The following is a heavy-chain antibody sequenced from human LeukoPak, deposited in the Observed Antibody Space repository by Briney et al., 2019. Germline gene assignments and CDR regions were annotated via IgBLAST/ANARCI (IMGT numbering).Heavy chain of an antibody. Sequence: XSCAASGFIFSNAWMSWVRQAPGKGLEWVGRIKSETDGGTTDYAAPVKGRFTISRDDSKNTLYLQMNSLKTEDTAVYYCTTAPIRLWNYDYWGQGTLVTVSS. CDR1: GFIFSNAW. J-gene: IGHJ4*02. D-gene: IGHD4/OR15-4a*01. CDR2: IKSETDGGTT. CDR3: TTAPIRLWNYDY. V-gene: IGHV3-15*01.